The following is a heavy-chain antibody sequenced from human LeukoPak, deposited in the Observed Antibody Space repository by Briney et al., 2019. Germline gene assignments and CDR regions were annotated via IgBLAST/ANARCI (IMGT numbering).Heavy chain of an antibody. CDR2: VYQSGST. CDR3: ARHTKDTGYSYGFPTY. CDR1: GDSISSSNYY. Sequence: SETLSLTCTVSGDSISSSNYYWGWIRQPPGKGLEWIGSVYQSGSTYYNPSLNGRATISVDTSKNQLSLKLYSVTAADTAVYYCARHTKDTGYSYGFPTYWGQGTLVTVPS. V-gene: IGHV4-39*01. D-gene: IGHD5-18*01. J-gene: IGHJ4*02.